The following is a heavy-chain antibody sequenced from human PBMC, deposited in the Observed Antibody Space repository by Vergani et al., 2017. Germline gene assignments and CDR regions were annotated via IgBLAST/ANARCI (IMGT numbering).Heavy chain of an antibody. CDR1: GGTFSSYA. D-gene: IGHD2-15*01. CDR2: IIPILGIA. CDR3: ARAACSGGSCSKVYYYYYYGMDV. Sequence: QVQLVQSGAEVKKPGSSVKVSCKASGGTFSSYAISWVRQAPGQGLEWMGRIIPILGIANYAQKFQGRVTITADKSTSTAYMELSSLRSEDTAVYYCARAACSGGSCSKVYYYYYYGMDVWGQGTTVTVSS. J-gene: IGHJ6*02. V-gene: IGHV1-69*04.